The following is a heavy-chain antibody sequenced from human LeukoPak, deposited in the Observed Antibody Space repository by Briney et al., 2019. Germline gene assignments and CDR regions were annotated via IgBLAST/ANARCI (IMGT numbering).Heavy chain of an antibody. CDR2: IWYDGSNK. J-gene: IGHJ4*02. CDR1: GFTFSGYG. V-gene: IGHV3-33*06. CDR3: AKDYTTLGYFDY. Sequence: GGSLRLSCAASGFTFSGYGMHWVRQAPGKGLEWVAVIWYDGSNKYYADSVKGRFTISRDNSKNTLYLQMNSLRAEDTAVYYCAKDYTTLGYFDYWGQGTLVTVSS. D-gene: IGHD3-16*01.